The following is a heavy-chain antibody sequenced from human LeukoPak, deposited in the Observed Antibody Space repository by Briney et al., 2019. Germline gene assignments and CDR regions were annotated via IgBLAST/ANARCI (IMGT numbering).Heavy chain of an antibody. CDR2: ISSSSSTI. CDR1: GFTFSSYS. V-gene: IGHV3-48*04. Sequence: PGGSLRLSCAASGFTFSSYSMNWVRQAPGKGLEWVSYISSSSSTIYYADSVKGRFTISRDNAKNSLYLQMNSLRAEDTAVYYCAHYYEGFDYWGQGTLVTVSS. D-gene: IGHD3-22*01. CDR3: AHYYEGFDY. J-gene: IGHJ4*02.